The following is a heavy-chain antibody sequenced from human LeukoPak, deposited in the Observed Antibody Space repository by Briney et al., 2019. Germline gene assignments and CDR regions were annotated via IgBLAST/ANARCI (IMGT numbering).Heavy chain of an antibody. CDR1: GGSISSGDYY. Sequence: PSQTLSLTCTVSGGSISSGDYYWSWIRQPPGKGLEWIGYIYYSGSTFYNLSLKSRVTISGDTSNNQFSLKLRSVTAADTAVYYCASLIQTNWFDPWGQGTLVTVSS. J-gene: IGHJ5*02. CDR2: IYYSGST. CDR3: ASLIQTNWFDP. V-gene: IGHV4-30-4*01.